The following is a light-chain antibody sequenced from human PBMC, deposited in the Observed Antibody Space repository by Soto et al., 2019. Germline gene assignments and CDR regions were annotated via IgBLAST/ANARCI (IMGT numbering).Light chain of an antibody. CDR1: QSLVYSDGNTY. CDR2: KVS. V-gene: IGKV2-30*01. Sequence: DVVMTQSPLSLPVTLGQPASISCRSSQSLVYSDGNTYLNWFQQRPGQSPRRLIYKVSNRDSGVPARFSGSGSGTDFTLKISRVEAEDVGVYYCMQGTRWPWTFGQGTKVEIK. J-gene: IGKJ1*01. CDR3: MQGTRWPWT.